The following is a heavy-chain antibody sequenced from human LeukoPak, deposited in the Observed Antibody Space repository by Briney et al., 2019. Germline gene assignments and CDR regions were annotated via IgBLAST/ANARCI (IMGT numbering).Heavy chain of an antibody. CDR1: GFTFSSYG. Sequence: GGSLRLSSAASGFTFSSYGMHWVRQAPGKGLERVAVIWYDGSNKYYADSVKGGFTISRDNSTNTLYLQMNSLRAEDTAVYYCARDGASLGFGTREGAFDIWGQGTMVTVSS. CDR3: ARDGASLGFGTREGAFDI. V-gene: IGHV3-33*01. CDR2: IWYDGSNK. D-gene: IGHD3-10*01. J-gene: IGHJ3*02.